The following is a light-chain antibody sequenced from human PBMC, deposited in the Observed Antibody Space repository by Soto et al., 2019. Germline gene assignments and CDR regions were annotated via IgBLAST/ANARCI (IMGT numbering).Light chain of an antibody. J-gene: IGKJ1*01. CDR3: MQPLENFRT. CDR2: LGS. V-gene: IGKV2-28*01. CDR1: ARLLHKNGYNY. Sequence: IVMTQSPISLSVTPGDAASVSFMCRARLLHKNGYNYVDWYMQKPGQSPQLLIYLGSNRASGVPDRFSGSGSDTYFTLEISRVEADDVGVYYCMQPLENFRTFGQGTKVDIK.